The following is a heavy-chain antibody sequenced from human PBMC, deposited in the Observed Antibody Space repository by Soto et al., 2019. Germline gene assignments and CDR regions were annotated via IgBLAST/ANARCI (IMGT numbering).Heavy chain of an antibody. CDR1: GYSISSGYY. CDR3: ARDVDIVVVPAAQRFPDWFDP. CDR2: IYHSGST. V-gene: IGHV4-38-2*02. J-gene: IGHJ5*02. Sequence: SETLSLTCAVSGYSISSGYYWGWIRQPPGKGLEWIGSIYHSGSTYYNPSLKSRVTMSVDTSKNQFSLKLSSVTAADTAVYYCARDVDIVVVPAAQRFPDWFDPWGQGTLVTVSS. D-gene: IGHD2-2*01.